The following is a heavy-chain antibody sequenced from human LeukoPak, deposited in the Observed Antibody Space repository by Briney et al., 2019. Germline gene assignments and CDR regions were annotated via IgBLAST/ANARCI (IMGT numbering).Heavy chain of an antibody. D-gene: IGHD5-12*01. Sequence: SETLSLTCTVSGYSISSGYYWGWIRQPPGKGLEWIGRIYTSGSTNYNPSLKSRVTISVDTSKNQFSLKLSSVTAADTAVYYCARGGSDYYYYYMDVWGKGTTVTISS. CDR1: GYSISSGYY. V-gene: IGHV4-38-2*02. J-gene: IGHJ6*03. CDR2: IYTSGST. CDR3: ARGGSDYYYYYMDV.